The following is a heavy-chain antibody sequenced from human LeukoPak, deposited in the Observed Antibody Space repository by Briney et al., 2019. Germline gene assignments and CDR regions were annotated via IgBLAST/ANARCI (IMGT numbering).Heavy chain of an antibody. D-gene: IGHD3-3*01. Sequence: PSETLSLTCTVSGGSISSSSYYWGWIRQPPGKGLEWIGSIYYSGSTYYNPSLKSRVTISVDTSKNQFSLKLSSVTAADTAVYYCAGQYYDFWSGQNWFDPWGQGTLVTVSP. CDR1: GGSISSSSYY. J-gene: IGHJ5*02. CDR3: AGQYYDFWSGQNWFDP. V-gene: IGHV4-39*01. CDR2: IYYSGST.